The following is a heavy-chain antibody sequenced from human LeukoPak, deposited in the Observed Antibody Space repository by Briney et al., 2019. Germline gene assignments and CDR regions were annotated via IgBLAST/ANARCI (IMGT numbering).Heavy chain of an antibody. D-gene: IGHD5-18*01. Sequence: SETLSLTCTVSGGSISSYYWSWIRQPPGKGLEWIGYIYYSGSTNYNPSLKSRVTISVDTSKNQFSLKLSSVTAADTAVYYCARENSYGAWDYWGQGTLVTVSS. CDR2: IYYSGST. CDR1: GGSISSYY. V-gene: IGHV4-59*01. CDR3: ARENSYGAWDY. J-gene: IGHJ4*02.